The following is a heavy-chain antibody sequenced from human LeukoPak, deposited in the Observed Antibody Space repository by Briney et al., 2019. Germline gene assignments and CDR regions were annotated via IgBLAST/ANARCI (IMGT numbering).Heavy chain of an antibody. CDR2: ISYDGSNK. CDR3: AKDFYRHYLDILSGAWDY. J-gene: IGHJ4*02. CDR1: GFTFSSYG. D-gene: IGHD3-9*01. V-gene: IGHV3-30*18. Sequence: PGGSLRLSCAASGFTFSSYGMHWVRQAPGKGLEWVAVISYDGSNKYYADSVKGRFTISRDNSKNTLYLQMNYLRVEDTAVYYCAKDFYRHYLDILSGAWDYWGQGILVTVTS.